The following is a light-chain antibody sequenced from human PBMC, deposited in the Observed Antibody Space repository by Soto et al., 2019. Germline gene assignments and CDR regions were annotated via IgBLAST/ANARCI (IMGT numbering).Light chain of an antibody. CDR1: SSDVGGYNY. CDR3: SSYAGSNQDV. V-gene: IGLV2-8*01. CDR2: EVS. Sequence: QSALTQPPSASGSPGQSVTISCTGTSSDVGGYNYVSWYQQHPGKAPKLMIYEVSQRPSGVPDRFSGSKSDNTASLTVSGLQAEDEADYYCSSYAGSNQDVFGTGTKLTVL. J-gene: IGLJ1*01.